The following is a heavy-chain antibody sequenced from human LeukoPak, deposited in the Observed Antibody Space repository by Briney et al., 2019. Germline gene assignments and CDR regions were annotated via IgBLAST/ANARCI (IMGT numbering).Heavy chain of an antibody. CDR2: ISYTGST. Sequence: SETLSLTCTVSGGSVNSGSYYWSWLRQPTGKGLEWIGYISYTGSTNYNPSLKSRVTTSVDTSKNQFSLKLSSVTAADTAVYFCARFVSDYERSYFDYWGQGTLVTVSS. CDR1: GGSVNSGSYY. V-gene: IGHV4-61*01. D-gene: IGHD5-12*01. J-gene: IGHJ4*02. CDR3: ARFVSDYERSYFDY.